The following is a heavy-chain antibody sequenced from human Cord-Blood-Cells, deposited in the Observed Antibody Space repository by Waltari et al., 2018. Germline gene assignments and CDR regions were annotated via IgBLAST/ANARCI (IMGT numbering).Heavy chain of an antibody. CDR1: GGTFSSYA. Sequence: QVQLVQSGAEVKKPGSSVKVSCKASGGTFSSYAISWVRQAPGQGLEWMGVNNTILGTADSAQKFRGEVTIAADESTSTAYMEMSSLGSGEPAVYYCAGEGGGGYSGSYSGDYWGQGTLVTVSS. J-gene: IGHJ4*02. V-gene: IGHV1-69*11. D-gene: IGHD1-26*01. CDR3: AGEGGGGYSGSYSGDY. CDR2: NNTILGTA.